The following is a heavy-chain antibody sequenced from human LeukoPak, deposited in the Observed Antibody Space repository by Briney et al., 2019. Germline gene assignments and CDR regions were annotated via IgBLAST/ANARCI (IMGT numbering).Heavy chain of an antibody. J-gene: IGHJ6*03. CDR1: GFTFSSYA. CDR3: AKNIRQLGNYQYYMDV. V-gene: IGHV3-23*01. CDR2: ISGSGGNT. D-gene: IGHD7-27*01. Sequence: GGSLRLSCAASGFTFSSYAMSWVRQAPGKGLERVSAISGSGGNTFDADSVKGRFTISRDNSKNTLYLQMNSLRAEDTAIYHCAKNIRQLGNYQYYMDVWGKGTTVTVSS.